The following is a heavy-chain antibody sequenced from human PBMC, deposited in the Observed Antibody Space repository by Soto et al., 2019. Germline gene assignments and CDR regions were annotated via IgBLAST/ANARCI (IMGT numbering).Heavy chain of an antibody. CDR2: ISSSSSTI. V-gene: IGHV3-48*02. CDR3: ARGSGHSYGPSAY. CDR1: GFTFSSYS. D-gene: IGHD5-18*01. Sequence: LSXAASGFTFSSYSMNWVRQAPGKGLEWVXYISSSSSTIYYAYSVXGRFTIPRDNAKNSPYLPMNGLRDAASAAYDCARGSGHSYGPSAYWGQGTLVTVSS. J-gene: IGHJ4*02.